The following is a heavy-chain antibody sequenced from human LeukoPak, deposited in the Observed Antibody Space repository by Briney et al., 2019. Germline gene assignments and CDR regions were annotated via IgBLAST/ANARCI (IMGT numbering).Heavy chain of an antibody. CDR3: AKATGSGSYYSGAFDI. V-gene: IGHV3-23*01. D-gene: IGHD1-26*01. CDR1: GFTFSSYG. CDR2: ISGSGGST. J-gene: IGHJ3*02. Sequence: GGSLRLSCAASGFTFSSYGMHWVRQAPGKGLEWVSAISGSGGSTYYADSVKGRFTISRDNSKNTLYLQMNSLRAEDTAVYYCAKATGSGSYYSGAFDIWGQGTMVTVSS.